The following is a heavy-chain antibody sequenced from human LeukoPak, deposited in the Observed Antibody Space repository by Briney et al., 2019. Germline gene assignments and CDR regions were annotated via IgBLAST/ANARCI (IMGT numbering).Heavy chain of an antibody. CDR2: TYYRSKWYN. CDR3: ARGRSSGWTNYYYYYYMDV. Sequence: SQTLSLTCAISGDSVSSNSAAWNWIRQSPSRGLEWLGRTYYRSKWYNDYAVSVKSRITINPDTSKNQFSLQLNSVTPEDTAVYYCARGRSSGWTNYYYYYYMDVWGKGTTVTISS. J-gene: IGHJ6*03. V-gene: IGHV6-1*01. D-gene: IGHD6-19*01. CDR1: GDSVSSNSAA.